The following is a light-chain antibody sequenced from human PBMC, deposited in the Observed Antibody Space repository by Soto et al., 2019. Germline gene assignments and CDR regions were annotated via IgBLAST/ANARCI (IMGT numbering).Light chain of an antibody. CDR2: DAS. J-gene: IGKJ5*01. V-gene: IGKV1-33*01. CDR3: QQANSFPRT. CDR1: QGISNY. Sequence: DVQMTQSPASLSASAGDRVTITCQASQGISNYLNWYQQKPGKAPKLLIFDASNLETGVPSRFSGSGSGTDFSFSISSLQPEDIATYYCQQANSFPRTFGQGTRLEIK.